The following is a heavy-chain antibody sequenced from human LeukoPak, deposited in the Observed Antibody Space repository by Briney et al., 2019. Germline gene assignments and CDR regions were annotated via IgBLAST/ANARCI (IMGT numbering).Heavy chain of an antibody. CDR3: ARDRYYYDSSGYLLFDY. Sequence: PSETLSLTCAVSGHSISSGYYWVWIRQPPGRGLEWIGSIYHSGTTYYNTSLNSRVSISLDTSKNQFSLKLSSVTAADTAVYYCARDRYYYDSSGYLLFDYWGQGTLVTVSS. D-gene: IGHD3-22*01. V-gene: IGHV4-38-2*02. CDR1: GHSISSGYY. J-gene: IGHJ4*02. CDR2: IYHSGTT.